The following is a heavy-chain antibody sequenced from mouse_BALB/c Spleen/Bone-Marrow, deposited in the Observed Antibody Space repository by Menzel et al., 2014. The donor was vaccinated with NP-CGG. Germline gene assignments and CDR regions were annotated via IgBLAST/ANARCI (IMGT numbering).Heavy chain of an antibody. CDR3: ARRGRIAEALGY. V-gene: IGHV1-14*01. D-gene: IGHD6-1*01. Sequence: EVKLMESGPEQVKPGASVKMSCKASGYTFTSYVMHWAKQKPGQGLEWIGYINPYNDGTKYNEKFKGKATLTSDKSSSTAYMELSSLTSEDSAVYYCARRGRIAEALGYWGQGTTLTVSS. J-gene: IGHJ2*01. CDR2: INPYNDGT. CDR1: GYTFTSYV.